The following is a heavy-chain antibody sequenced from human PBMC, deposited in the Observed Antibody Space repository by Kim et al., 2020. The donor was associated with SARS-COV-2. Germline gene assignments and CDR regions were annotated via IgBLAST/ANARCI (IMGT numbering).Heavy chain of an antibody. D-gene: IGHD2-2*01. CDR2: LNPNTGGT. J-gene: IGHJ4*02. V-gene: IGHV1-2*06. CDR3: ARAYQHATHAAFDY. Sequence: ASVKVSCKASGYTFTDYYMHWVRQAPGQGLEWMGRLNPNTGGTSFAQKFQGRVTMTTDTSISTAYIELSSLRTDDTAVYYCARAYQHATHAAFDYGSLGT. CDR1: GYTFTDYY.